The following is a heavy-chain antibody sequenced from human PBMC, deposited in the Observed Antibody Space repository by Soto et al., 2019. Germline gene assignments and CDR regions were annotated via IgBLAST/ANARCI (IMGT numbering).Heavy chain of an antibody. J-gene: IGHJ4*02. CDR2: IYWDDDK. D-gene: IGHD2-2*01. Sequence: GSGPTLVNPTQTLTLTCTFSGFSLSTSGVGVGWIRQPPGKALEWLALIYWDDDKRYSPSLKSRLTITKDTSKNQVVLTMTNMDPVDTATYYCAHSVLPYCSSTSCYAGYFDYWGQGTLVTVSS. CDR3: AHSVLPYCSSTSCYAGYFDY. CDR1: GFSLSTSGVG. V-gene: IGHV2-5*02.